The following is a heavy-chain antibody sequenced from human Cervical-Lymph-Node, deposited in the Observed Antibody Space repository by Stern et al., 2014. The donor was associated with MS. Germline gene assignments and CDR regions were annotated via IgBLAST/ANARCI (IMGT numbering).Heavy chain of an antibody. D-gene: IGHD6-13*01. CDR1: GFTFDDYA. V-gene: IGHV3-9*01. CDR3: AKDWVAAAGRIGTSFDY. Sequence: EVQLVESGGGLVQPGRSLRLSCAASGFTFDDYAMHWVRQAPGKGLEWVSGISWNSGSIGYADSVKGRFTISRDNAKNSLYLQMNSLRAEDTALYYCAKDWVAAAGRIGTSFDYWGQGTLVTVSS. CDR2: ISWNSGSI. J-gene: IGHJ4*02.